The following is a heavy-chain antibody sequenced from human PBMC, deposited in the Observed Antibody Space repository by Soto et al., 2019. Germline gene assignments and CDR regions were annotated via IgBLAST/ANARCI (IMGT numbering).Heavy chain of an antibody. CDR3: ARESSPLYGSGSEGYFDY. J-gene: IGHJ4*02. Sequence: SETLSLTCTVSGGSISSGGYYWSWIRQHPGKGLEWIGYIYYSGSTYYNPSLKSRVTISVDTSKNQFSLKLSSVTAADTAVYYCARESSPLYGSGSEGYFDYWGQGTLVTVSS. D-gene: IGHD3-10*01. CDR2: IYYSGST. V-gene: IGHV4-31*03. CDR1: GGSISSGGYY.